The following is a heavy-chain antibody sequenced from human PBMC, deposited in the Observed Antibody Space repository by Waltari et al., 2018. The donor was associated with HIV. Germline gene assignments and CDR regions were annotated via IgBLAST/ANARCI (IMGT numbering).Heavy chain of an antibody. J-gene: IGHJ3*02. CDR2: IKEDGSEK. V-gene: IGHV3-7*01. CDR3: ARSRSDAFDI. CDR1: GSTLSSDW. Sequence: EVQLVESGGGLVQPGGSLRLSCAATGSTLSSDWMTWVRQAPGKGLEGVANIKEDGSEKWYVDSVKGRFTISRDNAKNSLYLQMNSLRAEDTAVYYCARSRSDAFDIWGQGTMVTVSS.